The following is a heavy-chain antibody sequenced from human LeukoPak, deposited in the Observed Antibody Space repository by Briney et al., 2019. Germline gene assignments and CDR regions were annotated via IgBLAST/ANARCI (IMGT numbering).Heavy chain of an antibody. CDR1: GFTFSSYA. CDR3: ARDLGGGAFDG. Sequence: GSSVRVSCAASGFTFSSYATHWVRQAPGNGLEWVGVISYDGSNKYYAHPVKGRVTISRDNSKNKAPLQMESLSAEDRALYYCARDLGGGAFDGWGQGTLVSVSS. D-gene: IGHD3-10*01. J-gene: IGHJ5*02. CDR2: ISYDGSNK. V-gene: IGHV3-30*04.